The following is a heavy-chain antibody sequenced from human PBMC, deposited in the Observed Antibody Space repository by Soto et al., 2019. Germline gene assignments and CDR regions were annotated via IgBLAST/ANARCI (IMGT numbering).Heavy chain of an antibody. CDR3: ARDFTS. CDR2: IHSGGNT. V-gene: IGHV3-53*01. J-gene: IGHJ4*02. Sequence: GGSLRLSCAVTEFSVITNYMSWVRQAPGKGLEWVSIIHSGGNTYFADSVKGRFTISRDSSKNTLYLQMNSLRSEDTAMYFCARDFTSWGQGTLVTVSS. CDR1: EFSVITNY.